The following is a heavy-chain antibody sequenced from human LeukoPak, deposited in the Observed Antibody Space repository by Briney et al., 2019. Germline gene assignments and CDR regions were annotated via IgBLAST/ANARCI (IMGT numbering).Heavy chain of an antibody. CDR2: IIPIFGTA. D-gene: IGHD1-7*01. CDR1: GGTFSSYA. J-gene: IGHJ6*03. Sequence: TVKVSCKASGGTFSSYAISWVRQAPGQGLEWVGGIIPIFGTANYAQKFQGRVTITTDESTSTAYMELSSLRSEDTAVYYCARAQITGTTVFYMDVWGKGTTITVSS. CDR3: ARAQITGTTVFYMDV. V-gene: IGHV1-69*05.